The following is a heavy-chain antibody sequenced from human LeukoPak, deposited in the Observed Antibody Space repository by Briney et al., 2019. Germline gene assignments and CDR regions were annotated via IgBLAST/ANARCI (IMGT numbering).Heavy chain of an antibody. CDR1: GFTFSNYW. Sequence: GGSLRLSCVASGFTFSNYWMSWVRQAPGKGLEWVANIKHDGGEKYYVDSVKGRFTISRDNAENSLYLQMNSLRVDDTAIYYCARDWVAAGGDYMDVWGKGTTVTISS. CDR2: IKHDGGEK. CDR3: ARDWVAAGGDYMDV. V-gene: IGHV3-7*01. D-gene: IGHD2-8*02. J-gene: IGHJ6*03.